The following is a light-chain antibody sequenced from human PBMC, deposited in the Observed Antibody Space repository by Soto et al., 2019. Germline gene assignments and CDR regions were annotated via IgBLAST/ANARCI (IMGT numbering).Light chain of an antibody. J-gene: IGKJ4*02. CDR3: QPYNSCSQA. CDR1: ETVSTK. V-gene: IGKV1-5*03. Sequence: TLAPSYLSAPVGDRVTITCRASETVSTKLAWYQQKAGKAPKLLIYKASTLTSGIPSRFSGSGSGTEFTLTISSLQSDDFATYYCQPYNSCSQAFGGGTKVDI. CDR2: KAS.